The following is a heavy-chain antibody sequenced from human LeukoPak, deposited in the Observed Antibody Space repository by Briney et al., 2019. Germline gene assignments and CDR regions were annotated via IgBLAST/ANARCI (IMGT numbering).Heavy chain of an antibody. J-gene: IGHJ4*02. CDR1: GFTFSSYA. D-gene: IGHD2-15*01. CDR3: AKDVVVALTAYFDY. V-gene: IGHV3-23*01. CDR2: ISGSGGST. Sequence: GGSLRLSCAASGFTFSSYAMSWVRQAPGKGLEWVSAISGSGGSTYYADSVKGRFTISRDNSKHTLYLQMNSLRAEDTAVYYCAKDVVVALTAYFDYWGQGTLVTVSS.